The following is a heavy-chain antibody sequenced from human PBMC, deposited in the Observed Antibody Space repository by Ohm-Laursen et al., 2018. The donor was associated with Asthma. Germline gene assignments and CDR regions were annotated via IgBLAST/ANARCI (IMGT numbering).Heavy chain of an antibody. V-gene: IGHV3-30*03. J-gene: IGHJ4*02. CDR1: GYTFSRYS. CDR3: ARDVMEWYLPAFDF. Sequence: SLRLSRAASGYTFSRYSIHWVRQIPGKGLEWVAVGGSYYDGGLKYYADSVNGRFTVSRDDSKNTLYLQMNSLRPDDTAVYYCARDVMEWYLPAFDFWGQGTLVTVSS. D-gene: IGHD3-3*01. CDR2: GGSYYDGGLK.